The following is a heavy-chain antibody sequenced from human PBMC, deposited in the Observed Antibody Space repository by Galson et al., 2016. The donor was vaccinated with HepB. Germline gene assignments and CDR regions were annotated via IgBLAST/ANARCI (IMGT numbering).Heavy chain of an antibody. Sequence: SLRLSCAVPGLSVSSRCISWVRQAPGKGLEWVSVFTGGGSIFYAETVRGRFANSRHNSHNLVHLQMNSLTVEDTAVYFCARDEWQLGPWYNSMDLWGQGTTVTVSS. D-gene: IGHD1-1*01. CDR3: ARDEWQLGPWYNSMDL. CDR2: FTGGGSI. V-gene: IGHV3-66*01. J-gene: IGHJ6*02. CDR1: GLSVSSRC.